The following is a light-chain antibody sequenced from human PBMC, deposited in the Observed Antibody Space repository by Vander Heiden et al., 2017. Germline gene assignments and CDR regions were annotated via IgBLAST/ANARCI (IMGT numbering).Light chain of an antibody. J-gene: IGKJ2*01. CDR3: QQSYSSQYT. V-gene: IGKV1-39*01. CDR1: ETIRNY. Sequence: DIQLTQSPSSLSASVGDSVTITCRANETIRNYVNWYQQRPGKAPNLLISAASRLHSGVPSRFSGRGSGTDFSLTIRSLQLEDFATYYCQQSYSSQYTFGQGTRLEV. CDR2: AAS.